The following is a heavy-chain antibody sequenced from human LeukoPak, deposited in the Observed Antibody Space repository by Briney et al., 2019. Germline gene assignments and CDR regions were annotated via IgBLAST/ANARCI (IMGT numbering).Heavy chain of an antibody. D-gene: IGHD1-26*01. CDR1: GYIFGNYY. CDR2: VDPQDGET. CDR3: VRAAGPTKASDI. Sequence: ATVKISCKTTGYIFGNYYIHWVQQAPGIGLEWVGRVDPQDGETMYAPKFQGRVIITADTSADTVYMELSSLRSEDTAVYYCVRAAGPTKASDIWGRGTMVTVSS. J-gene: IGHJ3*02. V-gene: IGHV1-69-2*01.